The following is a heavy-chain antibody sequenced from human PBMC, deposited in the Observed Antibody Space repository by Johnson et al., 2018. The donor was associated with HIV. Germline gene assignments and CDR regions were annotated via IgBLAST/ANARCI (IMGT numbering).Heavy chain of an antibody. D-gene: IGHD5-12*01. CDR2: ISYDGSNK. CDR3: AREALLATNDAFDI. J-gene: IGHJ3*02. V-gene: IGHV3-30*03. Sequence: QVQLVESGGGLVKPGKSLRLSCAASGFSFSDYYMSWIRQAPGKGLEWVAVISYDGSNKYYADSVKVRFTISRDNSKNTMYLQMNSMRAEDTAVYYCAREALLATNDAFDIWGQGTMVTVSS. CDR1: GFSFSDYY.